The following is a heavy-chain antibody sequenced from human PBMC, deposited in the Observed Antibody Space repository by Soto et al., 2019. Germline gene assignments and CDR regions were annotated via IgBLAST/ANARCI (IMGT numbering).Heavy chain of an antibody. CDR3: AKGWQVRGGQFDY. V-gene: IGHV3-23*01. CDR2: ISDSGGTT. CDR1: GFTFSNYV. J-gene: IGHJ4*02. Sequence: EVQLLESGGNLVQPGGSLRLSCVASGFTFSNYVMSWVRQAPGKGLEWVSGISDSGGTTYSADFVKGRFTTSRDNSKNTLYLQMNSLRAEDTAVYYCAKGWQVRGGQFDYWGQGTLVSVSS. D-gene: IGHD6-19*01.